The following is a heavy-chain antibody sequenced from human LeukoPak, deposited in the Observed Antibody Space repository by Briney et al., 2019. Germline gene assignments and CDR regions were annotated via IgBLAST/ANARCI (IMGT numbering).Heavy chain of an antibody. CDR2: IYHSGSA. Sequence: PSETLSLTCAVSGYSISSDYYWGWIRLPPGKGLEWIGTIYHSGSAYYNPSLKSRVTLLVDTSNNQFSLKLSSVTAADTAVYYCARQDSSSWYRHWGQGTLVTVSS. CDR3: ARQDSSSWYRH. CDR1: GYSISSDYY. D-gene: IGHD6-13*01. V-gene: IGHV4-38-2*01. J-gene: IGHJ1*01.